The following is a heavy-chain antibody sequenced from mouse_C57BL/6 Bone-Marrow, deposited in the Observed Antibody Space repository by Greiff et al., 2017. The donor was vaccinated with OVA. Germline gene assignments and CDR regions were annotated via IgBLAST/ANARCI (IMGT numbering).Heavy chain of an antibody. D-gene: IGHD3-2*01. CDR1: GYTFTDYY. J-gene: IGHJ2*01. CDR2: INPYNGGT. Sequence: VQLQQSGPVLVKPGASVKMSCKASGYTFTDYYMNWVKQSHGKSLEWIGVINPYNGGTSYNPKFKGKATLTVDTSSSTAYMELNSLTSEDAAVEDCARGGDPDRDYWGQGTTLTVSS. V-gene: IGHV1-19*01. CDR3: ARGGDPDRDY.